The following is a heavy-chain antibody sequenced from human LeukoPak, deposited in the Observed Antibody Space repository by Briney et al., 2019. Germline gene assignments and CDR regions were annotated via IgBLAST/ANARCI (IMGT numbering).Heavy chain of an antibody. CDR1: GYTFTGYY. CDR2: INPNSGGT. CDR3: ARGLHCSSTSCRDY. J-gene: IGHJ4*02. V-gene: IGHV1-2*02. D-gene: IGHD2-2*01. Sequence: GAPVKVSCKASGYTFTGYYMHWVRQAPGQGLEWMGWINPNSGGTNYAQKFQGRVTMTRDTSISTAYMELSRLRSDDTAVYYCARGLHCSSTSCRDYWGQGTLVTVSS.